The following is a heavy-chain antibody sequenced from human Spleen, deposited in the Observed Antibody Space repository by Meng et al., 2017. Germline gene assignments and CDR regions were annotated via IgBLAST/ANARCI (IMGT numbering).Heavy chain of an antibody. CDR1: GGSVRSGSCY. V-gene: IGHV4-61*01. CDR2: IYYSGST. D-gene: IGHD5-24*01. CDR3: ARVRRDGYNPDY. Sequence: PGQESGPGLVCPSETLTLTCTVSGGSVRSGSCYWSWIRQPPGKGLEWIGYIYYSGSTNYNPSLKSRVTISVDTSKNQFSLKLSSVTAADTAVYYCARVRRDGYNPDYWGQGTLVTVSS. J-gene: IGHJ4*02.